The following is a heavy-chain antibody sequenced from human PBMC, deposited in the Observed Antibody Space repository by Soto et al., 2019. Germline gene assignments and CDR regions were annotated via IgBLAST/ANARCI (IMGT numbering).Heavy chain of an antibody. Sequence: GASVKVSCKASGGTFSSYGIRWVRQAPGQGLEWMGGIMPIFGTANYAQKFQGRVTITADESTSTAYMELSSLRSEDTALYYCARGVYGNPDAFDIWGQGTMVTVSS. CDR2: IMPIFGTA. CDR3: ARGVYGNPDAFDI. V-gene: IGHV1-69*13. J-gene: IGHJ3*02. D-gene: IGHD4-17*01. CDR1: GGTFSSYG.